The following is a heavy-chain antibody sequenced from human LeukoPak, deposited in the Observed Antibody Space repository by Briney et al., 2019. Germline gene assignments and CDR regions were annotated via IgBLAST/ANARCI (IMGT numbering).Heavy chain of an antibody. CDR3: ARARPPRGAYYYYYYMDV. CDR2: MNPNSGNT. Sequence: AASVKVSCKASGYTFTSYDINWVRQAPGQGLGWMGWMNPNSGNTGYAQKFQGRVTMTRNTSISTAYMELSSLRPEDTAVYYCARARPPRGAYYYYYYMDVWGKGTTVTVSS. D-gene: IGHD6-6*01. CDR1: GYTFTSYD. J-gene: IGHJ6*03. V-gene: IGHV1-8*01.